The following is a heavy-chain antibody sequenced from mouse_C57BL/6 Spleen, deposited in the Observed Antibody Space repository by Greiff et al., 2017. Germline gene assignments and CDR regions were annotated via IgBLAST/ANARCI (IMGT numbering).Heavy chain of an antibody. CDR1: GYTFTSYD. CDR3: TVVASYYAMDY. CDR2: IYPRDGST. J-gene: IGHJ4*01. V-gene: IGHV1-85*01. Sequence: QVHVKQSGPELVKPGASVKLSCKASGYTFTSYDINWVKQRPGQGLEWIGWIYPRDGSTKYNEKFKGKATLTVDTSSSTAYMELHSLTSEDSAVYFCTVVASYYAMDYWGQGTSVTVSS. D-gene: IGHD1-1*01.